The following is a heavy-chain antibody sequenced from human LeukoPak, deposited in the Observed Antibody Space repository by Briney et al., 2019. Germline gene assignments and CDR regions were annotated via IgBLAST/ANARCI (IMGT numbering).Heavy chain of an antibody. CDR2: ISGSGDTT. D-gene: IGHD5/OR15-5a*01. J-gene: IGHJ4*02. CDR1: GFTFSSYS. V-gene: IGHV3-23*01. Sequence: GGSLRLSCAASGFTFSSYSMNWVRQAPGKGLEWVSAISGSGDTTYYADSVKGRFTLSRDNSKNTLYLQMHSLRAEDTAVYYCAKSVVPGGAYYFDYWGQGTLVTVSS. CDR3: AKSVVPGGAYYFDY.